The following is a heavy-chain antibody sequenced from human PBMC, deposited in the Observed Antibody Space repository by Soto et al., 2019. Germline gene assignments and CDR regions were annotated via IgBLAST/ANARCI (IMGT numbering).Heavy chain of an antibody. CDR1: GYTFTSYG. J-gene: IGHJ4*02. D-gene: IGHD3-3*01. V-gene: IGHV1-18*01. CDR2: ISAYNGNT. CDR3: ARDGALTYYDFWSGYYPLPTQGDY. Sequence: GASVKVSCKASGYTFTSYGISWVRQAPGQGLEWMGWISAYNGNTNYAQKLQGRVTMTTDTSTSTAYMELRSLRSDDTAVYYCARDGALTYYDFWSGYYPLPTQGDYWGQGTLVTVSS.